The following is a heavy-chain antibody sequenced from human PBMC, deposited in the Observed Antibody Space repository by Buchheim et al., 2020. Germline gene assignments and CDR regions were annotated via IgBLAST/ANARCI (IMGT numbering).Heavy chain of an antibody. J-gene: IGHJ5*02. Sequence: QVQLQESGPGLVKPSQTLSLTCTVSGGSISSGSSYWSWIRQPAGKGLEWIGRIYTSGSTNYNPSLKSRVPISVDTSKNQFSLRLSSVTAADTAVYYGARGRIAVAGGWFDPWGQGTL. V-gene: IGHV4-61*02. CDR3: ARGRIAVAGGWFDP. D-gene: IGHD6-19*01. CDR2: IYTSGST. CDR1: GGSISSGSSY.